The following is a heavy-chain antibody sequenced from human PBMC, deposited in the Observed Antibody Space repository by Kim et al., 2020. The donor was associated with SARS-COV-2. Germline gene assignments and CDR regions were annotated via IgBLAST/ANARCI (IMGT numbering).Heavy chain of an antibody. CDR3: AREGDDILTGYYLHYYYYGMDV. Sequence: GGSLRLSCAASGFTFSSYSMNWVRQAPGKGLEWVSSISSSSSYIYYADSVKGRFTISRDNAKNSLYLQMNSLRAEDTAVYYCAREGDDILTGYYLHYYYYGMDVWGQGTTVTVSS. V-gene: IGHV3-21*01. CDR1: GFTFSSYS. CDR2: ISSSSSYI. J-gene: IGHJ6*02. D-gene: IGHD3-9*01.